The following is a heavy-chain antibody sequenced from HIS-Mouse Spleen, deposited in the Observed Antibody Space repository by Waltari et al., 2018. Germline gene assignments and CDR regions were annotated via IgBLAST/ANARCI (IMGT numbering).Heavy chain of an antibody. V-gene: IGHV1-69*01. CDR1: GGTFSSYA. CDR3: ARVYYDILTGYLYYFDY. J-gene: IGHJ4*02. CDR2: IIPIFGTA. Sequence: QVQLVQSGAEVKKPGSSVKVSCKASGGTFSSYAISWVRQAPGQGLEWMGGIIPIFGTANYAPKFQGRVTITADESTSTAYMELSSLRSEDTAVYYCARVYYDILTGYLYYFDYWGQGTLVTVSS. D-gene: IGHD3-9*01.